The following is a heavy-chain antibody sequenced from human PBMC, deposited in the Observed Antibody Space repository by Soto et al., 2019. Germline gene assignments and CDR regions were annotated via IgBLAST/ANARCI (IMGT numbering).Heavy chain of an antibody. Sequence: VHLVESGGGLVKPGGSLRLSCAASGFTFSNYYMSWIRQAPGKGLEWVSYISDSGDIMYYADSVKGRFTISRDNAKNLLYLQMNSLRAEDTAVYYCARDLGYYDSSGYFDFWGQGTLVTVSS. CDR3: ARDLGYYDSSGYFDF. CDR2: ISDSGDIM. D-gene: IGHD3-22*01. V-gene: IGHV3-11*01. CDR1: GFTFSNYY. J-gene: IGHJ4*02.